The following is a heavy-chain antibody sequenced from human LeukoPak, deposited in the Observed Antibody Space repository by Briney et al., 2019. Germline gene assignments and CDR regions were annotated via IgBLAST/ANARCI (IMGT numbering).Heavy chain of an antibody. J-gene: IGHJ4*02. CDR2: IKEDGSAQ. CDR1: GFTFSRDW. D-gene: IGHD4-17*01. CDR3: AREGQDYGDYFWYFDY. Sequence: GGSLRLSCVASGFTFSRDWMSWVRQAPGKGLEWVANIKEDGSAQYYGDSVKGRFTISRDNSKNTLYLQMNSLRAEDTAVYYCAREGQDYGDYFWYFDYWGQGTLVTVSS. V-gene: IGHV3-7*01.